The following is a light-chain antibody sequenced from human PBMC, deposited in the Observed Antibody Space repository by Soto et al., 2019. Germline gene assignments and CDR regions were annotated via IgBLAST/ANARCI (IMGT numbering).Light chain of an antibody. Sequence: EIVLTQSPGTLSLSPGERATLSCRASQSVSSSYLAWYQQKPGQAPRLLIYGACSRPTGIPDRFSGSGSGTDFTLSISRLEPEDFAVYYCEQYGSSLLYTFGQGTKLEIK. J-gene: IGKJ2*01. V-gene: IGKV3-20*01. CDR2: GAC. CDR3: EQYGSSLLYT. CDR1: QSVSSSY.